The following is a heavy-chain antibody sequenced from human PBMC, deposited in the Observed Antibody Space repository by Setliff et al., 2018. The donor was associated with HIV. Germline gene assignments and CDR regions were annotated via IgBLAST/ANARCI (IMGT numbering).Heavy chain of an antibody. D-gene: IGHD3-10*01. J-gene: IGHJ4*01. Sequence: PSVKVSCKASGYTFTTYSMHWVRQAPGQSLEWMGWINVGKGDTKYSQDLQGRITITRDTSANTAYMELSSLRSDDTAVYFCARGALLAVFDFDYWGHGTLVTVSS. CDR1: GYTFTTYS. V-gene: IGHV1-3*01. CDR3: ARGALLAVFDFDY. CDR2: INVGKGDT.